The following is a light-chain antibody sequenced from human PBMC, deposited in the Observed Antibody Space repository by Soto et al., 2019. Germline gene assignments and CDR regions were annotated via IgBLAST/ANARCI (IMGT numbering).Light chain of an antibody. CDR3: SSYASTSTPVV. Sequence: QSALTQPASVSGSPGQSITISCTGTSSDVGGSNYVSWYQQHPGKAPKLMIYDVTLRPSGVSNRFSGPKSGNTASLTISGLQAEDEADYYCSSYASTSTPVVLGGGTKLTVL. J-gene: IGLJ2*01. CDR1: SSDVGGSNY. CDR2: DVT. V-gene: IGLV2-14*01.